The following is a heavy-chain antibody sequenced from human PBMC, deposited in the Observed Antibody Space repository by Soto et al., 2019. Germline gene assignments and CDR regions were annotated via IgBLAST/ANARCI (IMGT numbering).Heavy chain of an antibody. J-gene: IGHJ4*02. D-gene: IGHD3-10*01. CDR1: GFTFSSYG. Sequence: GGSLRLSCAASGFTFSSYGMNWVRQAPRKGLEWVSGISGSGGSAPYADSVKGRFTISRDNSKNTLYLQMNSLRVEDTAVYYCAKLVWGLDGIDYWGQGTLVTVSS. V-gene: IGHV3-23*01. CDR3: AKLVWGLDGIDY. CDR2: ISGSGGSA.